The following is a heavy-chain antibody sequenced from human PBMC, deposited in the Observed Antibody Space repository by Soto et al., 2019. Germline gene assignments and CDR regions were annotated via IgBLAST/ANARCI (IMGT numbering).Heavy chain of an antibody. D-gene: IGHD2-2*01. CDR3: ASAPYCISTSCHSKEEAWFDH. V-gene: IGHV1-69*02. Sequence: SVKVSCKASGGTFSSYTISWVRQAPGQGLEWMGRNIPILGIANYAQKFQGRVTITADESTSTAYMELSSLRSEDTAVYYCASAPYCISTSCHSKEEAWFDHWGQGTLVTSPQ. CDR2: NIPILGIA. CDR1: GGTFSSYT. J-gene: IGHJ5*02.